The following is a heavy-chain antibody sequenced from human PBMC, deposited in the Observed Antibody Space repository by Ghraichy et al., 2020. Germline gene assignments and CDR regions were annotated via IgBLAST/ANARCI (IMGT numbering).Heavy chain of an antibody. CDR3: ARDKYGMDV. V-gene: IGHV3-13*01. J-gene: IGHJ6*02. CDR1: GFTLSEYD. Sequence: GGSLRLSCAASGFTLSEYDLHWVRQRTGKGLEWVSAIGLASDTYYAASVKGRFTISREHAKNSLYLQLHSLRVGDTAVYYCARDKYGMDVWGRGTTVTVS. CDR2: IGLASDT.